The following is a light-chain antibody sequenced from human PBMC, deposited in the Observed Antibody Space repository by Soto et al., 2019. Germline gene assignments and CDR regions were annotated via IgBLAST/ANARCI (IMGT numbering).Light chain of an antibody. J-gene: IGLJ2*01. CDR3: LSFDSSLSVV. Sequence: QPVLTQPPSVSGAPGQRVTISCTGSNSNIGAGYDVHWYQQLPGRAPKLLIYGNTNRPSGVPDRFSGSKSGTSASLAITGLQAEDEADYYCLSFDSSLSVVFGGGTKLTVL. V-gene: IGLV1-40*01. CDR1: NSNIGAGYD. CDR2: GNT.